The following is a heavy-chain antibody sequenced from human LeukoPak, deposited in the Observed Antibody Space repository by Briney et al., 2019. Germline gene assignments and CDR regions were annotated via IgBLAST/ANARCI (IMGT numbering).Heavy chain of an antibody. CDR1: GYTLTSYG. V-gene: IGHV1-18*01. CDR2: ISAYNGST. Sequence: ASVKVSCKASGYTLTSYGISWVRQAPGQGLEWMGWISAYNGSTNYAQKLQGRVTMTTDTSTSTAYMELRSLRSDDTAVYYCVVLLWSRGDYWGQGTLVTVSS. J-gene: IGHJ4*02. D-gene: IGHD3-10*01. CDR3: VVLLWSRGDY.